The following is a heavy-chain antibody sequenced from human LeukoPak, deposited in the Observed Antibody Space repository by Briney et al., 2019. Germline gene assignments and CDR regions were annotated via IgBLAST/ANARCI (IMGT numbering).Heavy chain of an antibody. Sequence: SETLSLTCTVSGGSIGSSSYYWGWIRQPPGKGLEWIGSIYYSGSSYYNPSLKSRVTISVDTSKNQFSLKLSSVTAADTAVYYCARAYGSGSYFDYWGQGTLVTVSS. CDR3: ARAYGSGSYFDY. J-gene: IGHJ4*02. D-gene: IGHD3-10*01. V-gene: IGHV4-39*07. CDR2: IYYSGSS. CDR1: GGSIGSSSYY.